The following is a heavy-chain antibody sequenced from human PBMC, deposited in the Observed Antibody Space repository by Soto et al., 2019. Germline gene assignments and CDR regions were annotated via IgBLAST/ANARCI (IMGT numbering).Heavy chain of an antibody. J-gene: IGHJ6*02. Sequence: QVQLVQSGAEVKKPGSSVKVSCEASGGTFSTHAINWVLQAPGQGLEWMGGITPMFGRATYAQKFQGRVWTTADESTSTVYMDLSSLRSEDTAVYYCASEATHFDYTSSHYGMDVWGQGTAVTVSS. CDR3: ASEATHFDYTSSHYGMDV. CDR2: ITPMFGRA. CDR1: GGTFSTHA. V-gene: IGHV1-69*01. D-gene: IGHD6-6*01.